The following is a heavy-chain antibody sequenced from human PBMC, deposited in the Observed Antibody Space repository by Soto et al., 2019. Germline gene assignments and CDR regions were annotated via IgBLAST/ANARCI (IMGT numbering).Heavy chain of an antibody. CDR3: ARDLYDSSGRTMGY. CDR2: IWYDGSNK. J-gene: IGHJ4*02. D-gene: IGHD3-22*01. V-gene: IGHV3-33*01. CDR1: GFTFSSYG. Sequence: QVQLVESGGGVVQPGRSLRLSCAASGFTFSSYGMHWVRQAPGKGLEWVAVIWYDGSNKYYADSVKGRFTISRDNSKNVLYLQMNSLRAEDTAVYYCARDLYDSSGRTMGYWGQGTLVIVSS.